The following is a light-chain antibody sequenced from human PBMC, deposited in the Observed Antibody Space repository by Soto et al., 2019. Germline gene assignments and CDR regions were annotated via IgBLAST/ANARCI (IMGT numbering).Light chain of an antibody. Sequence: EIVMTQHPATLSVSPGERATLSCTASQSVSSNLAWYQQKPGQAPRLLISGASSRATGIPYRFSGSGSATDFTLTISRLEPEDFALYYCQQYGGSPITFGQGTRLEIK. J-gene: IGKJ5*01. CDR3: QQYGGSPIT. CDR2: GAS. V-gene: IGKV3-20*01. CDR1: QSVSSN.